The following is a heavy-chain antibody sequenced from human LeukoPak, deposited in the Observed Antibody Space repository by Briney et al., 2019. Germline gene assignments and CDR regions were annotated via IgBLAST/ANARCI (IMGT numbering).Heavy chain of an antibody. CDR2: IGGTT. CDR3: AKDDGLYSFDY. D-gene: IGHD2-2*02. CDR1: GFTFSSYA. Sequence: GGSLRLSCAASGFTFSSYAMSWVRQAPGKGLEWVSAIGGTTYYADSVRGRFTISRDNSKNTLYLQMNSLRAEDTAVYYCAKDDGLYSFDYWGQGTLVTVSS. V-gene: IGHV3-23*01. J-gene: IGHJ4*02.